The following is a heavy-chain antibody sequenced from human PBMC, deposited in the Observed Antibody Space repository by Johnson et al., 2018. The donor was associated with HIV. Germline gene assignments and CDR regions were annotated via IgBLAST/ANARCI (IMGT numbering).Heavy chain of an antibody. CDR3: AKEGDYRVSFGHYSSDAFDM. CDR1: GFTFSDYY. J-gene: IGHJ3*02. Sequence: QMLLVESGGGLVKPGGSLRLSCAASGFTFSDYYMSWIRQAPGKGLEWVAFIRYDGSNKYYADSVKGRFTISRDNSKNTLYLQMNSLRHEDTAMYYCAKEGDYRVSFGHYSSDAFDMWGQGTMVTVSS. D-gene: IGHD2-21*01. V-gene: IGHV3-30*02. CDR2: IRYDGSNK.